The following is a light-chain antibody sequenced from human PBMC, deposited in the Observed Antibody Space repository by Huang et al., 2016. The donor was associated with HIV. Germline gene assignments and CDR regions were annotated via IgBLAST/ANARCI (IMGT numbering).Light chain of an antibody. J-gene: IGKJ5*01. CDR3: MQALQTPRT. CDR1: QSLLYSHGYNY. Sequence: IVITQSPLSLPVTPGEPASISCRSSQSLLYSHGYNYLDWYVQKPGQAPQLLISLSSNRASGVPDRFRASGSVTDFTLKISRVQAEDVGVYFCMQALQTPRTFGQGTRLEIK. V-gene: IGKV2-28*01. CDR2: LSS.